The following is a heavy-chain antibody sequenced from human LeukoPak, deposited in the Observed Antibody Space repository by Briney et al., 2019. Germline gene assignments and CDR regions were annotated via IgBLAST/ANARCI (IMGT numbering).Heavy chain of an antibody. CDR3: ARDIIYLIDEDYG. D-gene: IGHD4-17*01. J-gene: IGHJ4*02. Sequence: SETLSLTCSVSGSSFDSYYWSWIRQPAGKGLEWIGRIHTSGSAEYSPSLQSRVTISVDMSKKEFSLKLTSVTAADTAVYYCARDIIYLIDEDYGWGQGTLVTASS. CDR2: IHTSGSA. CDR1: GSSFDSYY. V-gene: IGHV4-4*07.